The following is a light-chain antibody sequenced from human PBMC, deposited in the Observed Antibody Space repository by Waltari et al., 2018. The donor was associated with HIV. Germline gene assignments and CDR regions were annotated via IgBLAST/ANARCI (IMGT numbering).Light chain of an antibody. J-gene: IGKJ4*01. CDR3: QQYFSSPLT. Sequence: DIVMTQSPDSLALSVGERATINCRSSRTILLNSNKKNYVAGYQQKPGQPPKLLISWASTRESGVPGRFSGSGSGTNFTLTISSLQTEDVAVYYCQQYFSSPLTFGGGTKVEIK. CDR1: RTILLNSNKKNY. V-gene: IGKV4-1*01. CDR2: WAS.